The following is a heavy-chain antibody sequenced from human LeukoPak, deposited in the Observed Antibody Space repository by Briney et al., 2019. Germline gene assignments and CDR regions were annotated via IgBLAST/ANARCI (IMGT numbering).Heavy chain of an antibody. CDR2: ITSGGGNT. D-gene: IGHD5-18*01. CDR3: AKDTYSYRAFDI. J-gene: IGHJ3*02. V-gene: IGHV3-23*01. Sequence: GGSLRLSCAASGFTVSRNYMSWVRQAPGKGLEWVSGITSGGGNTYYADSVGGRFTISRDNSKNTLYLHMNSLRAEDTALYYCAKDTYSYRAFDIWGQGTMVTVSS. CDR1: GFTVSRNY.